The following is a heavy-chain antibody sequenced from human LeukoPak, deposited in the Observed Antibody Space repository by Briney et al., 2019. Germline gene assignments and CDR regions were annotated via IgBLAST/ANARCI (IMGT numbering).Heavy chain of an antibody. J-gene: IGHJ4*02. CDR2: ISSSGATI. D-gene: IGHD5-18*01. Sequence: QTGGSLRLSCAASGFSFSNYGMNWVRQAPGKGLEWVSYISSSGATIYYADAVKGRFTISRDNAKSSLYLQMNSLRAEDTAVYYCTRDAGTRLKYSFGYGDYWGQGALVTVSS. CDR3: TRDAGTRLKYSFGYGDY. V-gene: IGHV3-48*04. CDR1: GFSFSNYG.